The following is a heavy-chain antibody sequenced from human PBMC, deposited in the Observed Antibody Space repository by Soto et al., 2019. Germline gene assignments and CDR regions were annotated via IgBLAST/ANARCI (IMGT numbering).Heavy chain of an antibody. CDR3: ERLDLTYYFDY. J-gene: IGHJ4*02. V-gene: IGHV4-61*01. CDR2: IYHSGIT. CDR1: GGSVSSVNDY. Sequence: QVQLQESGPGLVKPSETLSLTCSVSGGSVSSVNDYWSWIRQPPGKGLEWIGYIYHSGITNYNPSLKSRVTISLDTSKNQCSLTLTSVTAADTAVYYCERLDLTYYFDYWGQGTPFTVSS. D-gene: IGHD3-16*01.